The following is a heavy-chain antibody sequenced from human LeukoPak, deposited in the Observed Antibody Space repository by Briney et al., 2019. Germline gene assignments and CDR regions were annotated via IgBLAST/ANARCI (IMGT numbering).Heavy chain of an antibody. CDR2: IYTSGST. CDR3: ARGGAARMTLNWFDP. CDR1: GGSISSYY. V-gene: IGHV4-4*07. D-gene: IGHD2-15*01. Sequence: SETLSLTCTVSGGSISSYYWSWIRQPAGKGLEWIGRIYTSGSTNYNPSLKSRVTMSVDSSKNQFSLKLSSVTAADTAVYYCARGGAARMTLNWFDPWSQGTLVTVSS. J-gene: IGHJ5*02.